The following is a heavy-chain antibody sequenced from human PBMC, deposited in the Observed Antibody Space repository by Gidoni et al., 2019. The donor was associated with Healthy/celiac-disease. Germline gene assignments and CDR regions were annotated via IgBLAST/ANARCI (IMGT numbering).Heavy chain of an antibody. CDR3: ARASAARRGNWFDP. J-gene: IGHJ5*02. CDR2: MNPNSGNT. CDR1: GYTFPSYD. V-gene: IGHV1-8*01. D-gene: IGHD6-6*01. Sequence: QVQLVQSGAEVKKPGASVKVSCKASGYTFPSYDINWVRQATGQGLEWMGWMNPNSGNTGYAQKFQGRVTMTRNTSISTAYMELSSLRSEDTAVYYCARASAARRGNWFDPWGQGTLVTVSS.